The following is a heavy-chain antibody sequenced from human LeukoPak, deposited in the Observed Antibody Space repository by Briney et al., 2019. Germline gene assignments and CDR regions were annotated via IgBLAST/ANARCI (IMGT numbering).Heavy chain of an antibody. CDR2: IGVGGTT. CDR3: AKTQGYYDC. CDR1: GFTFSSYG. V-gene: IGHV3-23*01. J-gene: IGHJ4*02. Sequence: RPGGSLRLSCAASGFTFSSYGMNWVRQAPGKGLEWASAIGVGGTTYYADSVKGRFTISRDTSKNTLYLQMNSLRAEDTAVYYCAKTQGYYDCWGQGTLVTVSS. D-gene: IGHD3-22*01.